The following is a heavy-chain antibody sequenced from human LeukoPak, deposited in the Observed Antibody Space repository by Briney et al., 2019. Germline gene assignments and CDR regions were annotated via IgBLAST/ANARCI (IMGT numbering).Heavy chain of an antibody. J-gene: IGHJ3*02. Sequence: GGSLRLSCAASGFTFSSYSMNWVRQAPGKGLECVSYISSSRSYIYYADSVKGRFTISRDNAKKSLYLQIHTLTAEDTAVYYCATDRGYCSSTSCYSDSSAFDIWGQGTMVTVSS. V-gene: IGHV3-21*05. D-gene: IGHD2-2*01. CDR2: ISSSRSYI. CDR1: GFTFSSYS. CDR3: ATDRGYCSSTSCYSDSSAFDI.